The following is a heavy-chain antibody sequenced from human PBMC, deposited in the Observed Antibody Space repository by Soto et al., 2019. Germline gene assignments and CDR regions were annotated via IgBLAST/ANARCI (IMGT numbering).Heavy chain of an antibody. V-gene: IGHV3-21*01. J-gene: IGHJ6*02. Sequence: EVHLVESGGGLVKPGGSLRLSCAVSGFTFSSCTMNWVRQAPGKGPEWVSSIRPSTSHIYYADSVKGRFTISRDNAKNALFLQMNSLRAEDTAVYYCSGCSGGACHQNYGMDVWGQGTTVTVSS. CDR1: GFTFSSCT. D-gene: IGHD2-15*01. CDR3: SGCSGGACHQNYGMDV. CDR2: IRPSTSHI.